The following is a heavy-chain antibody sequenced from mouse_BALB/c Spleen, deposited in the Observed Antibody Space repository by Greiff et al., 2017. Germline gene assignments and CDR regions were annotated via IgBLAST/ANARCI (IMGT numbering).Heavy chain of an antibody. CDR1: GFTFSSYA. CDR3: ARDGYYDAWFAY. V-gene: IGHV5-6-5*01. Sequence: EVKLVESGGGLVKPGGSLKLSCAASGFTFSSYAMSWVRQTPEKRLEWVASISSGGSTYYPDSVKGRFTISRDNARNILYLQMSSLRSEDTAMYYCARDGYYDAWFAYWGQGALGTVSA. CDR2: ISSGGST. J-gene: IGHJ3*01. D-gene: IGHD2-3*01.